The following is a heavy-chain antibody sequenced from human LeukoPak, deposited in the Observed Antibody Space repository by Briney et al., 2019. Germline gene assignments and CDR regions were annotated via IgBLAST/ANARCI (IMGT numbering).Heavy chain of an antibody. Sequence: ASVKVSCKASGYTFTGYFMHWVRQAPGQGPEWMGWINPNSGGTNYAQKFQGRVTMTTDTSMNTAYMELSSLRSDDTAVYYCAREPGNYEEHWFFDLWGRGTLVTVSS. D-gene: IGHD4-11*01. J-gene: IGHJ2*01. CDR3: AREPGNYEEHWFFDL. CDR1: GYTFTGYF. V-gene: IGHV1-2*02. CDR2: INPNSGGT.